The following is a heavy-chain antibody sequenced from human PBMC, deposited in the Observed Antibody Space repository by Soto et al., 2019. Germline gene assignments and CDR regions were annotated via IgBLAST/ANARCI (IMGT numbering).Heavy chain of an antibody. Sequence: QVQLVQSGAEVKKPGSSVKVSCKASGGTFSSYAISWVRQAPGQGLEWMGGIISIFGTANYAQKFQGRVTITADESTSAAYMELSSLRSEDTAVYYCATPTPIVVVPAATDAFDIWGQGTMVTVS. V-gene: IGHV1-69*01. J-gene: IGHJ3*02. CDR1: GGTFSSYA. CDR2: IISIFGTA. D-gene: IGHD2-2*01. CDR3: ATPTPIVVVPAATDAFDI.